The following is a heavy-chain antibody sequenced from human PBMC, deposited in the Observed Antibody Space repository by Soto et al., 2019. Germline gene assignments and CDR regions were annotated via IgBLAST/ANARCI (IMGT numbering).Heavy chain of an antibody. CDR3: ARDLTYGGRIAATYGMDV. J-gene: IGHJ6*02. CDR1: GDSVSSNSAA. V-gene: IGHV6-1*01. CDR2: TYYRSKWYN. D-gene: IGHD6-13*01. Sequence: SQTLSLTCAISGDSVSSNSAAWNWIRQSPSRGLEWLGRTYYRSKWYNDYAVSVKSRITINPDTSKNQFSLQLNSVTPEDTAVYYCARDLTYGGRIAATYGMDVWGQGTTVTVSS.